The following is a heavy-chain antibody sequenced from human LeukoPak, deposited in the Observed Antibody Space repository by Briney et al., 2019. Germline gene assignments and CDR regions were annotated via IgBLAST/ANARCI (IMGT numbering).Heavy chain of an antibody. Sequence: SQTLSLTCTVSGGSISSGGYCWSWIRQHPGKGLVWVGYIYYSGSTYYNPSLKSRVTISVDTSKNQFSLKLSSVTAADTAVYYCARGRYDFWSGYPFDYWGQGTLVTVSS. CDR2: IYYSGST. J-gene: IGHJ4*02. D-gene: IGHD3-3*01. CDR3: ARGRYDFWSGYPFDY. V-gene: IGHV4-31*03. CDR1: GGSISSGGYC.